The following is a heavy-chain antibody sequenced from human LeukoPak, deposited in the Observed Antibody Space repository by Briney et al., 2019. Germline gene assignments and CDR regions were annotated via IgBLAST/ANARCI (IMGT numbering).Heavy chain of an antibody. CDR3: ARDARPSFIVGATTLLDP. Sequence: SVKVSCKASVGTFSSYAISWVRQAPGQGLEWMGGIIPIFGTANYAQKFQGRVTITADESTSTAYMELSSLRSEDTAVYYCARDARPSFIVGATTLLDPWGQGTLVTVSS. D-gene: IGHD1-26*01. CDR1: VGTFSSYA. V-gene: IGHV1-69*13. J-gene: IGHJ5*02. CDR2: IIPIFGTA.